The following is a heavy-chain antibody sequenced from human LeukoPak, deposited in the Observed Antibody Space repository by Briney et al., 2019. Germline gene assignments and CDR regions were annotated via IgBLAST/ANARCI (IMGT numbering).Heavy chain of an antibody. Sequence: GASLRLSCAASGFTFSSYAMSWVRQAPGKGLEWVSATSGSGGSTYYADSVKGRFTISRDNSKNTLYLPMNSLRAEDTAVYYCAKDYYDSSGRWFDPWGQGTLVTVSS. V-gene: IGHV3-23*01. D-gene: IGHD3-22*01. CDR2: TSGSGGST. CDR1: GFTFSSYA. CDR3: AKDYYDSSGRWFDP. J-gene: IGHJ5*02.